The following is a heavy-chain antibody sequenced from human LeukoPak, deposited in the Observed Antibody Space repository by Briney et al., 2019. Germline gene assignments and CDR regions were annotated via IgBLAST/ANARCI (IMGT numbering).Heavy chain of an antibody. CDR2: INSDGSST. CDR1: GFTFSSYW. Sequence: PGGSLRLSCAASGFTFSSYWMHWVRQAPGKGLVWVSRINSDGSSTSYADSVKGRFTISRDNAKNTLYLQMNSLRAEDTAVYYCAKDGDYYDSSGYSVSSDYWGQGTLVTVSS. V-gene: IGHV3-74*01. D-gene: IGHD3-22*01. J-gene: IGHJ4*02. CDR3: AKDGDYYDSSGYSVSSDY.